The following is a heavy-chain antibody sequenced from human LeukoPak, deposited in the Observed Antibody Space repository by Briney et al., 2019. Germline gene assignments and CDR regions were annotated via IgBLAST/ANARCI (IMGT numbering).Heavy chain of an antibody. CDR2: INSDGSST. J-gene: IGHJ5*02. D-gene: IGHD2-2*01. Sequence: GSLRLSCAASGFIFSSYAMSWVRQAPGKGLVWVSRINSDGSSTSYADSVKGRFTISRDNAKNTLYLQMNSLRAEDTAVYYCARDLVPAAIFYWFDPWGQGTLVTVSS. V-gene: IGHV3-74*01. CDR3: ARDLVPAAIFYWFDP. CDR1: GFIFSSYA.